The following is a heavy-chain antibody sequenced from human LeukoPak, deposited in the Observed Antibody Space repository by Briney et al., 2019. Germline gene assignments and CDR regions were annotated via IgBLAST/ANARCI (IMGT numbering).Heavy chain of an antibody. Sequence: SETLSLTCTVSGYSISSGYYWGWIRQPPGKGLEWIGEIYHSGSTNYNPSLKSRVTISVDKSKNQFSLKLSSVTAADTAVYYCASWLSGDDYWGQGTLVTVSS. J-gene: IGHJ4*02. CDR2: IYHSGST. D-gene: IGHD3-10*01. V-gene: IGHV4-38-2*02. CDR3: ASWLSGDDY. CDR1: GYSISSGYY.